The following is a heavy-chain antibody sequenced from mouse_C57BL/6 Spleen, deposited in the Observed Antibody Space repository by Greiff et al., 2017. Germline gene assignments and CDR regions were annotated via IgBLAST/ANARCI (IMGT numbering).Heavy chain of an antibody. J-gene: IGHJ4*01. Sequence: QVQLQQPGAELVKPGASVKMSCKASGYTFTSYWITWVKQRPGQGLEWIGDIYPGSGSTNYNEKFKSKATLTADKSSSTAYMPLSSLTSEDSAVYFCARPSGSSPYYAMDYWGQGTSVTVSS. D-gene: IGHD1-1*01. CDR2: IYPGSGST. V-gene: IGHV1-55*01. CDR3: ARPSGSSPYYAMDY. CDR1: GYTFTSYW.